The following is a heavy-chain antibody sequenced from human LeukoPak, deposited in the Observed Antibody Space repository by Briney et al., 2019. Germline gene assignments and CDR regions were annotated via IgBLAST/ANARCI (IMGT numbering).Heavy chain of an antibody. J-gene: IGHJ3*02. CDR2: INPSGGST. CDR1: GYTFTSYY. Sequence: GASVKVSCKASGYTFTSYYMHWVRQAPGQGLEWMGIINPSGGSTSYAQKFQGRVTMTRDTSTSTVYMELSSLRSEDTAVYYCARQYLYDSSGWLAFDIWGQGTMVTVSS. D-gene: IGHD3-22*01. CDR3: ARQYLYDSSGWLAFDI. V-gene: IGHV1-46*01.